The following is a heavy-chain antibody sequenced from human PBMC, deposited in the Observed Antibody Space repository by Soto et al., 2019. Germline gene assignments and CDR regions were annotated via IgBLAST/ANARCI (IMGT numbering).Heavy chain of an antibody. D-gene: IGHD3-22*01. J-gene: IGHJ5*02. V-gene: IGHV3-48*01. CDR2: IRRHTSVT. CDR1: GLTLSTSS. CDR3: GKVADSGYYTVDR. Sequence: EVQLVESGGMLVQPGGSLRLSCAASGLTLSTSSMNWVRQAPGKGLEWISYIRRHTSVTAYADSVKGRFTISRDSAKNSLYLQMDSLRGEDTAGYYSGKVADSGYYTVDRWGQGTLVTVSS.